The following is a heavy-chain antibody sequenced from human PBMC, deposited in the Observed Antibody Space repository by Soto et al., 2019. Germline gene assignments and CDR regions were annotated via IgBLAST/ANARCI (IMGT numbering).Heavy chain of an antibody. J-gene: IGHJ3*02. Sequence: GVSLRLSCAASGFTVSSNYMSWVRQAPGKGLEWVSVIYIFVITYYAYSVKGRFTISRDNSKNTLYLQMNSLRAEDTAVYYCAREIKTNLGDAFDIWGQGTMVTVSS. V-gene: IGHV3-66*01. CDR1: GFTVSSNY. CDR3: AREIKTNLGDAFDI. CDR2: IYIFVIT. D-gene: IGHD7-27*01.